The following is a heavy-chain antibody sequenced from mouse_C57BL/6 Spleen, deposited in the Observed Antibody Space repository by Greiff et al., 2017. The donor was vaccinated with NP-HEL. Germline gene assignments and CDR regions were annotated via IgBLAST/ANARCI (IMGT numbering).Heavy chain of an antibody. CDR3: ARRADYHWYFDV. Sequence: EVKLVESGGDLVKPGGSLKLSCAASGFTFSSYGMSWVRQTPDKRLEWVATISSGGSYTYYPDSVKGRFTISRDNAKNTLYLQMSSLKSEDTAMYYCARRADYHWYFDVWGTGTTVTVSS. CDR2: ISSGGSYT. J-gene: IGHJ1*03. CDR1: GFTFSSYG. D-gene: IGHD2-4*01. V-gene: IGHV5-6*02.